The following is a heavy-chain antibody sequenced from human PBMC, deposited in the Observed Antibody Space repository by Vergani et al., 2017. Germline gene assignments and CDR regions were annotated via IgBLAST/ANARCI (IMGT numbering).Heavy chain of an antibody. CDR3: ARSRKIAVADYFDY. J-gene: IGHJ4*02. CDR1: GFTFSSNW. Sequence: EVQLVESGGGLVQPGGSLRLSCAASGFTFSSNWLSWVRQAPGKGLEWVANIKQDGSEKYYVDSVKGRFTISRDNAKNSLYLQMNSLRAEDTAVYYCARSRKIAVADYFDYWGQGTLVTVSS. CDR2: IKQDGSEK. D-gene: IGHD6-19*01. V-gene: IGHV3-7*03.